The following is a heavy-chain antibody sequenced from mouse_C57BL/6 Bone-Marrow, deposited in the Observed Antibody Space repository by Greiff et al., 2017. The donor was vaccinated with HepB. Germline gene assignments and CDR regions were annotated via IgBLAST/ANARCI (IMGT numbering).Heavy chain of an antibody. CDR2: IWSGGST. V-gene: IGHV2-2*01. Sequence: QVQLQQSGPGLVQPSQSLSITCTVSGFSLTSYGVHWVRQSPGKGLEWLGVIWSGGSTDYNAAFISRLSSSKHNSKSQVFFKMNSLQADDTAIYYCARNFYYGSSPYYAMDYWGQGTSVTVSS. J-gene: IGHJ4*01. CDR1: GFSLTSYG. CDR3: ARNFYYGSSPYYAMDY. D-gene: IGHD1-1*01.